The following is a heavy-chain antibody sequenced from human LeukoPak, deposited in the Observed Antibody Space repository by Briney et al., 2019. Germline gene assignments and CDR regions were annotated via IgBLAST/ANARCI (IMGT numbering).Heavy chain of an antibody. J-gene: IGHJ6*03. CDR2: ISYDGNNK. CDR1: GFTFSSYA. V-gene: IGHV3-30-3*01. D-gene: IGHD5-18*01. Sequence: GGSLRLSCAASGFTFSSYAMHWVRQAPGKGLEWVAVISYDGNNKYCADSVKGRFTISRDNSKNTLYLQMNSLRAEDTAVYYCAKVMEYSYGSLPIYYYYYMDVWGKGTTVTVSS. CDR3: AKVMEYSYGSLPIYYYYYMDV.